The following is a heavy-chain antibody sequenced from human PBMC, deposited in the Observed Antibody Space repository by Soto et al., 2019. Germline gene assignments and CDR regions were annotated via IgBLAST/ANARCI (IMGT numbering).Heavy chain of an antibody. CDR1: GLTFSNDA. J-gene: IGHJ6*02. D-gene: IGHD5-18*01. CDR2: ISGSGGTT. CDR3: ARDQNKIQLWTNYYYGLDV. Sequence: GGSLRLSCTASGLTFSNDAMNWVRQAPGRGLEWVSAISGSGGTTDYADSVKGRFTISRDNSKNTLYLQMDSLRAEDTAIYYCARDQNKIQLWTNYYYGLDVWGQGTTVTVSS. V-gene: IGHV3-23*01.